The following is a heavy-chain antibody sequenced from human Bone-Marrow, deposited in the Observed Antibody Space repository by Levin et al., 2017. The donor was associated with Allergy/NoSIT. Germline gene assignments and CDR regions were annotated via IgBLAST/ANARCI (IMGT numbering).Heavy chain of an antibody. CDR3: VRERGFGNLFPDY. CDR2: ILFDGKNK. V-gene: IGHV3-30*04. CDR1: GFIFSIYA. Sequence: RGESLKISCAASGFIFSIYAMHWVRQAPGRGLEWVAAILFDGKNKYYADSVKGRFTISRDNSKNTLYLEMTSLRVEDTAMYYCVRERGFGNLFPDYWGQGTLVSVST. J-gene: IGHJ4*02. D-gene: IGHD3-10*01.